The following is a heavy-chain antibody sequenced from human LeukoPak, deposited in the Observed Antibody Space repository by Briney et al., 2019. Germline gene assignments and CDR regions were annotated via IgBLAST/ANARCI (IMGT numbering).Heavy chain of an antibody. CDR1: GFTFSNYG. CDR2: ISYDGSNK. CDR3: AKVIGPLGFFDP. J-gene: IGHJ5*02. V-gene: IGHV3-30*19. D-gene: IGHD3-22*01. Sequence: GGSLRLSCAASGFTFSNYGMHWVRQAPGKGLEWVAVISYDGSNKYYADSVKGRFTISRDNSKNTLYLQMNSLRAEDTAVYYCAKVIGPLGFFDPWGQGTLVTVSS.